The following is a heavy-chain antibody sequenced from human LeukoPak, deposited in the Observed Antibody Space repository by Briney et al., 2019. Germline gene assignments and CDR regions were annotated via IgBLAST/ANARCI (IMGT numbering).Heavy chain of an antibody. V-gene: IGHV1-18*01. CDR3: ARDSHLDYYGSGSYFDY. CDR2: ISAYNGST. J-gene: IGHJ4*02. Sequence: ASVKVSCKASGYTFTSYGISWVRQAPGQGLEWMGWISAYNGSTNYAQKLQGRVTMTTDTSTSTAYMELRSLRSDDTAVYYCARDSHLDYYGSGSYFDYWGQGTLVTVSS. CDR1: GYTFTSYG. D-gene: IGHD3-10*01.